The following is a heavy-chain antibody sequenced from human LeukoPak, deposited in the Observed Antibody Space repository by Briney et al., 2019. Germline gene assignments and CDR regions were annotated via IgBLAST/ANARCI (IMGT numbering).Heavy chain of an antibody. CDR2: ISYSGST. CDR3: ARGLPGYSNGDDAFNV. D-gene: IGHD6-19*01. Sequence: SETLSLTCTVSGDSISGFYWSWFRQPPGKGLEWIGYISYSGSTNYNPSLKSRVTISVDTPRNQFSLKLSSVTAADTAVYYCARGLPGYSNGDDAFNVWGRGTMVTASS. CDR1: GDSISGFY. J-gene: IGHJ3*01. V-gene: IGHV4-59*01.